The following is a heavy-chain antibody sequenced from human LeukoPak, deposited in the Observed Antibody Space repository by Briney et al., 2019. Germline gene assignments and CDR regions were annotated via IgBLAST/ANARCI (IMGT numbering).Heavy chain of an antibody. Sequence: PGGSLRLSCAASGSAFSGHCMDWVRQAPGKGLEWVGRTRNKANSYTTEYAAPVKGRFTISRDDSKKSLYLQMNSLKTEDTAVYYCARESGGGVLGYFDLWGRGTLVSVSS. D-gene: IGHD3-10*01. CDR1: GSAFSGHC. CDR2: TRNKANSYTT. CDR3: ARESGGGVLGYFDL. J-gene: IGHJ2*01. V-gene: IGHV3-72*01.